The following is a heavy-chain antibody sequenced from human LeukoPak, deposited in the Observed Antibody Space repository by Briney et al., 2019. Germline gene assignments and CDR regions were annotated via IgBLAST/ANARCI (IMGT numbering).Heavy chain of an antibody. D-gene: IGHD6-19*01. CDR2: ISAGNGNT. CDR3: ARDGFSSGWYPDY. V-gene: IGHV1-3*03. J-gene: IGHJ4*02. Sequence: GASVNVSCTASVYTFTNYAMHWVRQAPGQRLEWMGWISAGNGNTKYSQEFQGRVTITWDTSASTAYMGLSSLTSEDMAVYYCARDGFSSGWYPDYWGQGTLVTVSS. CDR1: VYTFTNYA.